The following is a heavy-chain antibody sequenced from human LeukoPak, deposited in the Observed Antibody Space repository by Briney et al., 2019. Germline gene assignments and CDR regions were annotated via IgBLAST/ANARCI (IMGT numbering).Heavy chain of an antibody. V-gene: IGHV4-61*02. CDR1: GGSIGSGSYY. D-gene: IGHD1-26*01. Sequence: PSETLSLTCTVSGGSIGSGSYYWSWIRQPAGKGLEWIGRIYTSGSTNYNPSLKSRVTISVDTSKDQFSLKLSSVTAADTAVYYCARAHSGSYLGSFDYWGQGTLVTVSS. CDR3: ARAHSGSYLGSFDY. CDR2: IYTSGST. J-gene: IGHJ4*02.